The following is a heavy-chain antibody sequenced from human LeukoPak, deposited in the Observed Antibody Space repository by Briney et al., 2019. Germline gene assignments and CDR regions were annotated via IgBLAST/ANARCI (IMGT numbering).Heavy chain of an antibody. CDR2: IHYSGST. V-gene: IGHV4-59*01. Sequence: SETLSLTCTVSGGSISSYYWSWIRQPPGKGLEWIGYIHYSGSTNYKSSLRSRVTISADTSKNQFSLKLSSVTAADTAVYYCARDTTGNLNWDSTGWFDPWGQGTLVTVSS. CDR3: ARDTTGNLNWDSTGWFDP. D-gene: IGHD7-27*01. J-gene: IGHJ5*02. CDR1: GGSISSYY.